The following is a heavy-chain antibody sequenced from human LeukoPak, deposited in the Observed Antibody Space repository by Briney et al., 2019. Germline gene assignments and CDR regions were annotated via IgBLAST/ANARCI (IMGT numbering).Heavy chain of an antibody. CDR3: ARDSGGWYLGTYYYYYYMDV. V-gene: IGHV4-4*07. CDR2: IYTSGST. J-gene: IGHJ6*03. CDR1: GGSISSYY. D-gene: IGHD6-19*01. Sequence: PSETLSLTCTVSGGSISSYYWSWIRQPAGKGLEWIGRIYTSGSTNYNPSLKSRVTMSVDTSKNQFSLKLSSVTAADTAVYYCARDSGGWYLGTYYYYYYMDVWGKGTTVTVSS.